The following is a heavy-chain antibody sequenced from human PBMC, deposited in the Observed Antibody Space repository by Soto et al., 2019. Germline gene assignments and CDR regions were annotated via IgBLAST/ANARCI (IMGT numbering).Heavy chain of an antibody. J-gene: IGHJ6*02. CDR2: INPNSGGT. V-gene: IGHV1-2*02. Sequence: ASVKVSCKASGYTFTGYYMHWVRQAPGQGLEWMGWINPNSGGTNYAQKFQGRVTMTRDTSISTAYMELSRLRSDDTAVYYCARDFPPDTAMVNYYYGMDVWGQGTTVTVSS. CDR3: ARDFPPDTAMVNYYYGMDV. CDR1: GYTFTGYY. D-gene: IGHD5-18*01.